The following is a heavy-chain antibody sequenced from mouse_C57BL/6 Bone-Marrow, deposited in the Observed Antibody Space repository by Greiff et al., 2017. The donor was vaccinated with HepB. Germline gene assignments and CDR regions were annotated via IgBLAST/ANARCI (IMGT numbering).Heavy chain of an antibody. Sequence: VQLQQPGAEFVKPGASVKLSCKDSGYTFTSYWMQWVKQRPGQGLEWIGEIDPSDSYINYNQKFKGKATLTVDTSSSTAYMQLSSLTSEDSAVYYCARRASLLSRVAYGGQGTLVTVSA. J-gene: IGHJ3*01. CDR3: ARRASLLSRVAY. CDR2: IDPSDSYI. D-gene: IGHD3-1*01. V-gene: IGHV1-50*01. CDR1: GYTFTSYW.